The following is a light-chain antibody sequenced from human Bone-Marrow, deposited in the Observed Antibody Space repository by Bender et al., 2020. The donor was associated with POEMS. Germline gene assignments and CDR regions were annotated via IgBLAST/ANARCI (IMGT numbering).Light chain of an antibody. J-gene: IGLJ3*02. V-gene: IGLV1-50*01. Sequence: QSVLTQPPSVSGAPGQRVTISCTGSSSNIGAGSHVHWYQQLPGSAPKLLVYDNNIRPSGVPDRFSGSKSGTSASLAISGLQSEDEADYYCAAWDDSLNGCVFGGGTKLTVL. CDR2: DNN. CDR3: AAWDDSLNGCV. CDR1: SSNIGAGSH.